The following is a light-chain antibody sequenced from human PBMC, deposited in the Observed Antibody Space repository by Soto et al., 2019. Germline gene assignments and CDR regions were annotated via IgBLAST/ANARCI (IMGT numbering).Light chain of an antibody. V-gene: IGLV2-23*01. Sequence: QSVLTQPASVSGSPGQSITISCTGTSSDVGRYNIVSWYQQHPGKAPKLMIYEGSKRPSGVSDRFSGSKSGNTASLTISGLQAEDEADYCCCSYAGSSTYVFGTGTKVTVL. J-gene: IGLJ1*01. CDR3: CSYAGSSTYV. CDR1: SSDVGRYNI. CDR2: EGS.